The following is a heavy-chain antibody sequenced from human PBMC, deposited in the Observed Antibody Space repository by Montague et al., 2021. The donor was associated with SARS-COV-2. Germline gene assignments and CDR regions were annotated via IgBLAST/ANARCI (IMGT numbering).Heavy chain of an antibody. D-gene: IGHD3-10*01. CDR2: IYKSGTT. CDR1: GGSISYGSYY. CDR3: ARGLGGLDV. J-gene: IGHJ6*02. V-gene: IGHV4-31*03. Sequence: TLSLTCTVSGGSISYGSYYWNWIRQHPGKGLEWLGYIYKSGTTXYXTCLKRRVTISVDTSKNQFSLNLSSVTAADTAVYYCARGLGGLDVWGQGTTVIVSS.